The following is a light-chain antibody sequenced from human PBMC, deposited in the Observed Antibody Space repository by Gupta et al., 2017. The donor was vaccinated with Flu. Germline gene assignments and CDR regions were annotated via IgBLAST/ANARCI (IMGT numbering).Light chain of an antibody. CDR3: QQYYSNFRT. CDR1: QRVLYSYHNKNY. Sequence: DVIVFTYSAALPVSLGGRATTNCNASQRVLYSYHNKNYLAWYQQKPGQPPKMIIYWASTRESGVPDRFSGGGSGTDFTLTISSLQAEDVAVYYCQQYYSNFRTFGQGTKLEIK. V-gene: IGKV4-1*01. CDR2: WAS. J-gene: IGKJ2*01.